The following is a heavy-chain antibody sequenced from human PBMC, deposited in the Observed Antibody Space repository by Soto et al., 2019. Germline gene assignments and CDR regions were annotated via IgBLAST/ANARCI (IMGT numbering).Heavy chain of an antibody. V-gene: IGHV3-30*03. Sequence: QVQLVESGGGVVQPGRSLRLSCAASGFTFSSYGMHWVRQAPGKGLEWVAVISYDGSNKYYADSVKGRFTISRDNSKNTLYLQMNSLRAEDTAVYYCATSKNLRVWGQGTLVTVSS. D-gene: IGHD2-2*01. CDR3: ATSKNLRV. CDR2: ISYDGSNK. CDR1: GFTFSSYG. J-gene: IGHJ4*02.